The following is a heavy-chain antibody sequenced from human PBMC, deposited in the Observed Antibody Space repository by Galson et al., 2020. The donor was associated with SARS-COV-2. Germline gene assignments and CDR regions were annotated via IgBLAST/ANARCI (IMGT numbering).Heavy chain of an antibody. CDR1: GFTFSDYF. CDR2: ISSSGSYI. D-gene: IGHD2-15*01. CDR3: ARVGDCSGGICYGAEYFQH. Sequence: NSGGSLRLSCAASGFTFSDYFMSWVRQAPGKGLEWVSYISSSGSYINYADSVKGRFTISRDNAKNSLNLQMNSLRVKDTAVYYCARVGDCSGGICYGAEYFQHWGQGTLVTVSS. V-gene: IGHV3-11*04. J-gene: IGHJ1*01.